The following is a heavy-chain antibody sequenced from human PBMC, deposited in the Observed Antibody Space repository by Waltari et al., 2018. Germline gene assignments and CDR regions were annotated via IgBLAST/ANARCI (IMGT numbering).Heavy chain of an antibody. CDR3: AILKSYF. CDR1: GYTFTKYY. D-gene: IGHD2-21*01. CDR2: INPNSGDT. V-gene: IGHV1-2*02. Sequence: QVQLVQSGAEVKKPGASVKVSCKTSGYTFTKYYMHWVRQAPGQGLEWMGWINPNSGDTNYAQNFQGRVTMTRDTTISTAYMEFKRLRSDDTAVFYCAILKSYFWGQGTLVTVSS. J-gene: IGHJ4*02.